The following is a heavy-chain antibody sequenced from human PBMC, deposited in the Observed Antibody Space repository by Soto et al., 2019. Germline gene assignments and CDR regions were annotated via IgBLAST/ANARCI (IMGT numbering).Heavy chain of an antibody. CDR3: ARFGSASFTFDY. D-gene: IGHD3-10*01. CDR1: GGSISSYY. Sequence: PSETLSLTCTVSGGSISSYYWSWIWQPPGKGLEWIGYIYYSGNTNYNPSLKSRVTISIDTSKNQFSLKLNSVTAADTAVYYCARFGSASFTFDYWGLGTLVTVSS. J-gene: IGHJ4*02. CDR2: IYYSGNT. V-gene: IGHV4-59*01.